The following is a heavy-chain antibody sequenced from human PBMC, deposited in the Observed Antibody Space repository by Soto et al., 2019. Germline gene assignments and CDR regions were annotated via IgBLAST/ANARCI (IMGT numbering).Heavy chain of an antibody. CDR2: VSAYNRNT. CDR1: GYTFSNYG. D-gene: IGHD3-16*01. V-gene: IGHV1-18*01. J-gene: IGHJ4*02. Sequence: QVQLVQSGPEVKKPGASVKVSCKGSGYTFSNYGVTWVRQAPGQGLERLGWVSAYNRNTDYAQKFEDRATMTIGTSTNTAYMELRGLTPDDTAVYYCARERRGEPLLYWGQGTL. CDR3: ARERRGEPLLY.